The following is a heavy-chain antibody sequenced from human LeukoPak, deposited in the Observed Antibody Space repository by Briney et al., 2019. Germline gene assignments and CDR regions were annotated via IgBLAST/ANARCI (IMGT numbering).Heavy chain of an antibody. D-gene: IGHD4-23*01. V-gene: IGHV4-30-2*01. CDR3: ARGYGDNSGPFDI. Sequence: PSETLSLTCTVSGGSIMVAAYSWSWIRQPPGKGLEWIGYIYYSGRSYYNPSLKSRVTISLDRSKNQFSLRLSSVTAADTAVYFCARGYGDNSGPFDIWGQGTLVTVSS. CDR1: GGSIMVAAYS. CDR2: IYYSGRS. J-gene: IGHJ3*02.